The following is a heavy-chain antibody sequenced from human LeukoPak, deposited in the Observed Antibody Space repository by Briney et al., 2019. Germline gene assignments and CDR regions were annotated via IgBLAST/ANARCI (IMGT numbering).Heavy chain of an antibody. CDR1: GFTFSTYS. CDR3: ARDGSGIGNYFDY. CDR2: ITRNSYI. D-gene: IGHD3-10*01. Sequence: GESLRLSCAASGFTFSTYSMNWVRQAPGKGLEWVSSITRNSYIYYADSVKGRFTISRDNAKNSLYLQMNSLRAEDTAVYYCARDGSGIGNYFDYWGQGTLVTVSS. J-gene: IGHJ4*02. V-gene: IGHV3-21*01.